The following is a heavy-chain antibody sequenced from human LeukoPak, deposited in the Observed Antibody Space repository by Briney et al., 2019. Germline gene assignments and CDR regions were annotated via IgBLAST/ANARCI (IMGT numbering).Heavy chain of an antibody. J-gene: IGHJ4*02. V-gene: IGHV3-74*01. CDR2: INGDGTST. CDR3: ARGGHYYYEHYDY. D-gene: IGHD3-22*01. Sequence: PGGSLRLSCAASGFTFSSYWMHWVRQAPGKGLVWVSHINGDGTSTSHADSVKGRFTVSRDNAKNTLYLQMNSLRAEDTAVYYCARGGHYYYEHYDYWGQGTLVTVSS. CDR1: GFTFSSYW.